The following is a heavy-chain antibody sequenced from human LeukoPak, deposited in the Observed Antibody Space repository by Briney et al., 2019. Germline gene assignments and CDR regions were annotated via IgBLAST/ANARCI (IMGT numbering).Heavy chain of an antibody. J-gene: IGHJ4*02. CDR2: IIPILGIA. CDR1: GGTFSSYA. D-gene: IGHD2-2*01. CDR3: ARGDLRGYCSSTSCPRALFDY. Sequence: GSSVKVSCKASGGTFSSYAISWVRQAPGQGLEWMGRIIPILGIANYAQKFQGRVTITADKSTSTAYIELSSLRSEDTAVYYCARGDLRGYCSSTSCPRALFDYWGQGTLVTVSS. V-gene: IGHV1-69*04.